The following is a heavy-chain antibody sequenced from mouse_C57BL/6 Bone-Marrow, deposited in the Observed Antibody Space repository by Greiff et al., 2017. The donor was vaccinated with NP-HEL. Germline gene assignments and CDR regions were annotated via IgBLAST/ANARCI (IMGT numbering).Heavy chain of an antibody. CDR3: ANPNYYGSSYVWFAY. Sequence: EVKLMESGGGLVKPGGSLKLSCAASGFTFSDYGMHWVRQAPEKGLEWVAYISSGSSTIYYADTVKGRFTISRDNAKNTLFLQMTSLRSEDTAMYYCANPNYYGSSYVWFAYWGQGTLVTVSA. V-gene: IGHV5-17*01. CDR1: GFTFSDYG. CDR2: ISSGSSTI. D-gene: IGHD1-1*01. J-gene: IGHJ3*01.